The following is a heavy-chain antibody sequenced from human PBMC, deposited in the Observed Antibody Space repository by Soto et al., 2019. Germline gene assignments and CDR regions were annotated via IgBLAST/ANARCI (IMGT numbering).Heavy chain of an antibody. Sequence: GSLRLSCAASGFLFSSYGMSWVRQAPGKGLEWVSGSSGGSTYYADSVKGRFSISRDHSKDTLYLQMNSLRAEDTAVYYCAKDLYGSGSYGMDVWGQGTTVTVSS. CDR1: GFLFSSYG. J-gene: IGHJ6*02. CDR3: AKDLYGSGSYGMDV. D-gene: IGHD3-10*01. V-gene: IGHV3-23*01. CDR2: SSGGST.